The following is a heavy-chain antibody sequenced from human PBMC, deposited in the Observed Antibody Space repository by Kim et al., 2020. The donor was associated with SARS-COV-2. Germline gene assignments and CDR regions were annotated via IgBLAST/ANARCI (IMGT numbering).Heavy chain of an antibody. Sequence: SETLSLTCAVYGGSFSGYYWSWIRQPPGKGLEWIGEINHSGSTNYNPSLKSRVTISVDTSKNQFSLKLSSVTAADTAVYYCASSAAAGTMDYWGQGTLVT. CDR1: GGSFSGYY. CDR3: ASSAAAGTMDY. CDR2: INHSGST. D-gene: IGHD6-13*01. J-gene: IGHJ4*02. V-gene: IGHV4-34*01.